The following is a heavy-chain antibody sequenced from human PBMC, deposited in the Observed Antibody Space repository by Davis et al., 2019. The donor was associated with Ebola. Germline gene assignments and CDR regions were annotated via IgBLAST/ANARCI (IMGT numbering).Heavy chain of an antibody. CDR1: GFTFSSYG. V-gene: IGHV3-23*01. D-gene: IGHD4/OR15-4a*01. CDR3: AKNKMTSSGSYGADV. Sequence: GESLKISCVVSGFTFSSYGMSWVRQAPAKGLEYVSSISSSGDSAHYGDSVKGRLTISRDNSKNTLYLQMNGLRVEDTAVYYCAKNKMTSSGSYGADVWGQGTTVTVSS. J-gene: IGHJ6*02. CDR2: ISSSGDSA.